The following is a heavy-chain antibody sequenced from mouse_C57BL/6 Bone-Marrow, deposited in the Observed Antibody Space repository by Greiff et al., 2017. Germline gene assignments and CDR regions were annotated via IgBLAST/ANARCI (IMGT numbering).Heavy chain of an antibody. CDR2: IWGDGST. CDR3: AKPDGLYAMDY. D-gene: IGHD2-3*01. Sequence: VKLMESGPGLVAPSQSLSITCTVSGFSLTSYGVSWVRQPPGKGLEWLGVIWGDGSTHYHSALISRLSISKDNSKSQVFLKLNSLQTDDTATDYCAKPDGLYAMDYWGQGTSVTVSS. V-gene: IGHV2-3*01. CDR1: GFSLTSYG. J-gene: IGHJ4*01.